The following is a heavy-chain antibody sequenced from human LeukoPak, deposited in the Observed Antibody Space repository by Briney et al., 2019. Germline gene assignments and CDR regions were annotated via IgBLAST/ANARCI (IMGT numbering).Heavy chain of an antibody. J-gene: IGHJ2*01. CDR2: INQRGST. CDR3: ARGGGPPTPHFDL. V-gene: IGHV4-34*01. CDR1: GGSFSASY. D-gene: IGHD3-16*01. Sequence: SETLSLTCAVYGGSFSASYWSCLRQPPGKGLEWIGEINQRGSTNYNPSLKSRVTISVDTSKNQFSLKLNFLTAADTAVYYCARGGGPPTPHFDLWGRGTLVTVSS.